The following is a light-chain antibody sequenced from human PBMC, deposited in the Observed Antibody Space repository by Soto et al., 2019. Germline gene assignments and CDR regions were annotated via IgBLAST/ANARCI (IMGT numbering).Light chain of an antibody. V-gene: IGLV1-40*01. CDR1: SSNIGAGYD. J-gene: IGLJ2*01. Sequence: QSVLTQPPSVSGAPGQRVTISCTGSSSNIGAGYDVHWYQQLPGTAPKILIYGNSNRPSGVPDRFSGSKSGTSASLAITGLQAEDEADYYSQSYDSSLSVVFGGGTKVTVL. CDR3: QSYDSSLSVV. CDR2: GNS.